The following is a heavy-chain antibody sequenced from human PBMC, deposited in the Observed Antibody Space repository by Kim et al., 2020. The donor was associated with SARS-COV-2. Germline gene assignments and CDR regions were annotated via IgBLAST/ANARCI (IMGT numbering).Heavy chain of an antibody. J-gene: IGHJ4*02. Sequence: NYNPSLKSRVTISVDTSKNQFSLKRSSVTAADTAVYYCARVSGYLYYFAYWGQGTLVTVSS. V-gene: IGHV4-34*01. D-gene: IGHD3-22*01. CDR3: ARVSGYLYYFAY.